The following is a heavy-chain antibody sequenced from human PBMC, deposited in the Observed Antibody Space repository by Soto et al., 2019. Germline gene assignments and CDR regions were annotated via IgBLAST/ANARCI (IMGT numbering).Heavy chain of an antibody. V-gene: IGHV3-48*01. CDR2: ISSSSSTI. D-gene: IGHD3-9*01. Sequence: GGSLRLSCAASGFTFSSYSMNWVRQAPGKGLEWVSYISSSSSTIYYADSVKGRFTISRDNAKNSLYLQMNSLRVEDTAVYYCASGGWYYDILTGSSEPYDAFDIWGQGTMVTVSS. J-gene: IGHJ3*02. CDR3: ASGGWYYDILTGSSEPYDAFDI. CDR1: GFTFSSYS.